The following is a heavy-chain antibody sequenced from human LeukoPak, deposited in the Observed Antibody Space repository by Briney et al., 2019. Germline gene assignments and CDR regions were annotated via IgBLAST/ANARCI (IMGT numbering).Heavy chain of an antibody. D-gene: IGHD4-17*01. V-gene: IGHV3-49*03. CDR1: RLFFGAYA. CDR2: IRSKTYGGAI. Sequence: PGRSLRLSCTTSRLFFGAYAKSWFRGAPGRGRVGVVFIRSKTYGGAIEYAASVKSRFNISRDDSKGIAYLQMNSLKTEDTAVYYCARDQLGGDPDDYYYYYMDVWGKGTTVTVSS. CDR3: ARDQLGGDPDDYYYYYMDV. J-gene: IGHJ6*03.